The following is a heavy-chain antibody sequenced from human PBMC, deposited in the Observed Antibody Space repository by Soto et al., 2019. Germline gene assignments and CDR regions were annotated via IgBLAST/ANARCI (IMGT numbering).Heavy chain of an antibody. V-gene: IGHV3-74*01. CDR2: IDPYYTGI. Sequence: GGSLRLSCAASGFTFSKYFFHGVRQAPGKGLMWVSRIDPYYTGITYADSVKGRFTISRDNARNTLYLQMGSLTAADTAVYYCARGGGSGSYYKGGWFDTWGQGTLVTVSS. J-gene: IGHJ5*02. D-gene: IGHD3-10*01. CDR1: GFTFSKYF. CDR3: ARGGGSGSYYKGGWFDT.